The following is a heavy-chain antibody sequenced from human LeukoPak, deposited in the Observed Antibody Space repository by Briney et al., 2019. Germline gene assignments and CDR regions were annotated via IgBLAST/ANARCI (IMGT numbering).Heavy chain of an antibody. Sequence: SETLSLTCSVSGGSISSGPYYWGWIRQPAGKGLEWIGRIYPSGATNYNPSLKSRVTISIDMSANQLSLKLNSVTAADTAVYFCARWNNDVLTGYYDSFDYWGQGILVTVSS. J-gene: IGHJ4*02. D-gene: IGHD3-9*01. CDR3: ARWNNDVLTGYYDSFDY. V-gene: IGHV4-61*02. CDR1: GGSISSGPYY. CDR2: IYPSGAT.